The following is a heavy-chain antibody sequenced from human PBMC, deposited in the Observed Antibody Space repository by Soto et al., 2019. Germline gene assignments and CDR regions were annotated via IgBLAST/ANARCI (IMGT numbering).Heavy chain of an antibody. Sequence: QVQLRESGAGLVKPSQTLSLTCAVSGGSINSGGYYWNWIRQHPGKGLEWVGYMYYSGSTYYNPFLRSVDIISADTCQNHFSRKLSSVTAEDTAVYFCTRGYRQSGYSSCWVFDYWGQGTLVNVSS. D-gene: IGHD6-13*01. CDR2: MYYSGST. CDR3: TRGYRQSGYSSCWVFDY. CDR1: GGSINSGGYY. V-gene: IGHV4-31*01. J-gene: IGHJ4*02.